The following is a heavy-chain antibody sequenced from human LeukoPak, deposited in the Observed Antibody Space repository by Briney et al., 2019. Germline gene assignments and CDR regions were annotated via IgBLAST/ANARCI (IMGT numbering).Heavy chain of an antibody. CDR3: ARRRDAYNLFDF. D-gene: IGHD5-24*01. CDR2: IHYSGST. CDR1: GGSVSSHY. Sequence: SETLSLTCTVFGGSVSSHYWSWIRQPPGKGLEWIGYIHYSGSTNYNPSLKSRVTISVDTSKNQFSLNVSSVTAADTALYYCARRRDAYNLFDFWGQGTLVTVSS. J-gene: IGHJ4*02. V-gene: IGHV4-59*02.